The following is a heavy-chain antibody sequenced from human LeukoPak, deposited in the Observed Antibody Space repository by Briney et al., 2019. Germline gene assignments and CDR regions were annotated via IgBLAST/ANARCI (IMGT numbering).Heavy chain of an antibody. CDR2: ISWNSGSK. Sequence: PGRSLRLXCAASGFTFDDYAMHWVRQAPGKGLEWVSGISWNSGSKGYADSVKGRFTISRDNAKNSLYLQMNSLRAEDMALYYCAKAGGDCSSTSCSYYGDSAAYFDYWGQGTLVTVSS. CDR3: AKAGGDCSSTSCSYYGDSAAYFDY. CDR1: GFTFDDYA. V-gene: IGHV3-9*03. J-gene: IGHJ4*02. D-gene: IGHD2-2*01.